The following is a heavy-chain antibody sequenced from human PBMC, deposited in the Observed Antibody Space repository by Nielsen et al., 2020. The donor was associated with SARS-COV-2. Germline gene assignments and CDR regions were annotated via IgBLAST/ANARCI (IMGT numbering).Heavy chain of an antibody. CDR2: ISYDGSNK. V-gene: IGHV3-30-3*01. D-gene: IGHD2/OR15-2a*01. J-gene: IGHJ2*01. Sequence: GGSLRLSCAASGFTFSSYAMHWVRQAPGKGLEWVAVISYDGSNKYYADSVKGRFTISRDNSKNTLYLQMNSLRAEDTAVYYCARAVLRDWYFDLWGRGTLVTVSS. CDR3: ARAVLRDWYFDL. CDR1: GFTFSSYA.